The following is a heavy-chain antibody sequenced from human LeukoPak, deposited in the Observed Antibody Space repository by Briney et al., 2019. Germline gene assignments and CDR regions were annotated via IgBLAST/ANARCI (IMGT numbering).Heavy chain of an antibody. V-gene: IGHV4-39*07. CDR1: GDSIDNSRYC. D-gene: IGHD1-26*01. J-gene: IGHJ6*03. CDR3: ARVVVGFHHNYYLDV. Sequence: PSETLSLTCSVSGDSIDNSRYCWGWVRQSPGKGLEWIGTICYSGNIYYNSSLKSRVTMFVDTSKNQFSLKVSSVTAADTAVYYCARVVVGFHHNYYLDVWGKGTTVTVS. CDR2: ICYSGNI.